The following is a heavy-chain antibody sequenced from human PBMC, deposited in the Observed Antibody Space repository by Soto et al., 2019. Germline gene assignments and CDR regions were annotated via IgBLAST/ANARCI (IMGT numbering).Heavy chain of an antibody. CDR1: GGSISSGGYY. J-gene: IGHJ6*02. D-gene: IGHD6-13*01. CDR3: ARDRPQGLEAATHRYYYYGMDV. V-gene: IGHV4-31*03. CDR2: IYYSGST. Sequence: SETLSLTCTVSGGSISSGGYYWSWIRQHPGKGLEWIGYIYYSGSTYYNPSLKSRVTISVDTSKNQFSLKLSSVTAADTAVYYCARDRPQGLEAATHRYYYYGMDVWGQGTTVTVSS.